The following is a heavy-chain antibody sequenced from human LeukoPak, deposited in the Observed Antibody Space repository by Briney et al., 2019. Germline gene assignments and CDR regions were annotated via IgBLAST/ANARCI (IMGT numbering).Heavy chain of an antibody. J-gene: IGHJ4*02. CDR3: AKEQMMYSSSPFDY. CDR2: ISSSSSYI. D-gene: IGHD6-19*01. Sequence: PGGSLRLSCAASGFTFSSYSTNWVRQAPGKGLEWVSSISSSSSYIYYADSVKGRFTISRDNAKNSLYLQMNSLRAEDTAVYFCAKEQMMYSSSPFDYWGQGTLVTVSA. CDR1: GFTFSSYS. V-gene: IGHV3-21*04.